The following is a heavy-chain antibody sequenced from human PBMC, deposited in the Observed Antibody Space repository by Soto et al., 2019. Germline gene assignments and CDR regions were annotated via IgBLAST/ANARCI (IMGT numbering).Heavy chain of an antibody. CDR3: ARDRVGCSGGSCENRNYYYYGMDV. CDR1: GGSISSSNW. J-gene: IGHJ6*02. V-gene: IGHV4-4*02. D-gene: IGHD2-15*01. Sequence: PSETLSLTCAVSGGSISSSNWWSWVRQPPGKGLEWIGEIYHSGSTNYNPSLKSRVTISVDKSKNQFSLKLSSVTAADTAVYYCARDRVGCSGGSCENRNYYYYGMDVWGQGTTVTVSS. CDR2: IYHSGST.